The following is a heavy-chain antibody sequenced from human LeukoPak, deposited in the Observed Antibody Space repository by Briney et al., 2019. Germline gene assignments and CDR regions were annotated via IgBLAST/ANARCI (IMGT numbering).Heavy chain of an antibody. V-gene: IGHV4-38-2*02. CDR1: GYSISSGYY. Sequence: KASETLSLTCSVSGYSISSGYYWGWIRQPPGKGLEWIGSIYHSGSTYYKPSLKSRVTISVDTSKNQFSLKLSSVTAADTAVYYCARAFYSSSWYHKEDFFDYWGQGTLVTVSS. J-gene: IGHJ4*02. D-gene: IGHD6-13*01. CDR2: IYHSGST. CDR3: ARAFYSSSWYHKEDFFDY.